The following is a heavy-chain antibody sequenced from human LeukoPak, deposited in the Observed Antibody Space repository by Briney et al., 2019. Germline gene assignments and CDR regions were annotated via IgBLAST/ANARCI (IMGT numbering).Heavy chain of an antibody. Sequence: GGSLRLSCAASEFTFSSYSMNWVRQAPGKGLEWVPYISSSSSTIYYADSVKGRFTISRDNAKNSLYLQMNSLRDEDTAVYYCARDQTPHYYDSSGYYRNDAFDIWGQGTMVTVSS. CDR2: ISSSSSTI. J-gene: IGHJ3*02. V-gene: IGHV3-48*02. CDR1: EFTFSSYS. D-gene: IGHD3-22*01. CDR3: ARDQTPHYYDSSGYYRNDAFDI.